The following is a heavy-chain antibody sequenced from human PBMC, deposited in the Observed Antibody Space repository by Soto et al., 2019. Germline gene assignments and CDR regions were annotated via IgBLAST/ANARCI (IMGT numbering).Heavy chain of an antibody. J-gene: IGHJ3*02. CDR3: ASPYYDFWSGPHDAFDT. V-gene: IGHV3-66*01. Sequence: GGSLRLSCAASGFTVSSNYMSWVRQAPGKGLEWVSVIYSGGSTYYADSVKGRFTISRDNSKNTLYLQMNSLRAEDTAVYYCASPYYDFWSGPHDAFDTWGQGTMVTVSS. CDR2: IYSGGST. D-gene: IGHD3-3*01. CDR1: GFTVSSNY.